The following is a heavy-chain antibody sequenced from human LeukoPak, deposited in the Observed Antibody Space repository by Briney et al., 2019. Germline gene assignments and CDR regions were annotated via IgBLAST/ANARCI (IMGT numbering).Heavy chain of an antibody. CDR2: IRYDGSNK. CDR3: AKRETVTSPMDV. CDR1: GFTFSSYS. Sequence: GGSLRLSCAASGFTFSSYSMNWVRQAPGKGLEWVAFIRYDGSNKYYADSVKGRFTISRDNSKNTLYLQMNSLRAEDTAVYYCAKRETVTSPMDVWGKGTTVTVPS. D-gene: IGHD4-11*01. V-gene: IGHV3-30*02. J-gene: IGHJ6*03.